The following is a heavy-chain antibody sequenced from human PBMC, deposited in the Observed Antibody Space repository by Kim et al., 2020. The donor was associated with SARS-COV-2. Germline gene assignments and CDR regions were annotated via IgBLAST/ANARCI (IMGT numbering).Heavy chain of an antibody. V-gene: IGHV3-15*01. CDR1: GFTFSNAW. J-gene: IGHJ6*02. CDR3: TSDVGDYCGGDCYSRV. CDR2: IKSKSNGGTT. Sequence: GGSLRLSCAASGFTFSNAWMNWVRQAPGKGLEWVGRIKSKSNGGTTGYAAPVKGRFTISRDDSKNTLYLQMSSLKTEDTAVYYCTSDVGDYCGGDCYSRVWGLGTTVTVSS. D-gene: IGHD2-21*02.